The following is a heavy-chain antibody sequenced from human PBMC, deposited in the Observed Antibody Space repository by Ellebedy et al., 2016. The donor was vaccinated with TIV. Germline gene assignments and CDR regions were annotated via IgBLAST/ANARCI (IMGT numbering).Heavy chain of an antibody. J-gene: IGHJ4*02. CDR3: ARLGCSGGGCYHFDC. V-gene: IGHV5-51*01. D-gene: IGHD2-15*01. Sequence: PGGSLRLSCKGSGYIFTSYWIGWVRQMPGKGLAWVGIIYPGGSDTRYSPSFRGQVTMSADKSISTAYLQWSSLKASDTAMYYCARLGCSGGGCYHFDCWGQGALVTVSS. CDR2: IYPGGSDT. CDR1: GYIFTSYW.